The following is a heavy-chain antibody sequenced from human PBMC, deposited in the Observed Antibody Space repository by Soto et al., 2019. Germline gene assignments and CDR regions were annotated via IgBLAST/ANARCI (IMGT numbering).Heavy chain of an antibody. CDR1: GFTFTNHW. J-gene: IGHJ5*02. CDR2: INQEGSEK. Sequence: EVQVVESGGGLVQPGGSVRLSCAASGFTFTNHWMTLVRQAAGKGLEWVANINQEGSEKNYEDFVKGRFTISRDNAKNSLSLQMNSLRAEDTAVYYCARGVGWFDPWGQGTLVTVSS. CDR3: ARGVGWFDP. V-gene: IGHV3-7*04.